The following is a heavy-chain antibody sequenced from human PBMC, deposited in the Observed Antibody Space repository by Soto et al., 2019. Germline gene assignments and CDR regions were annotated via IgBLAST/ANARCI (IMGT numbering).Heavy chain of an antibody. D-gene: IGHD6-19*01. Sequence: PGGSLRLSCAASGFTFSSYSMNWVRQAPGKDLEWISSISTTSSNVYYADSVKGRFTISRDNAKSSLYLQMNSLRAEDTAVYYCAKGGSGWPYYYYHYGMDVWGQGTTVTVSS. J-gene: IGHJ6*02. V-gene: IGHV3-21*06. CDR1: GFTFSSYS. CDR3: AKGGSGWPYYYYHYGMDV. CDR2: ISTTSSNV.